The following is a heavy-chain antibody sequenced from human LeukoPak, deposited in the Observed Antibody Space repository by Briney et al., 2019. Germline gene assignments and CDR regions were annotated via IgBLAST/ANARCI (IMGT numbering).Heavy chain of an antibody. CDR1: GFTFSNAW. J-gene: IGHJ6*02. D-gene: IGHD6-13*01. CDR2: IKSKTDGGTT. Sequence: PGGSLRLPCAASGFTFSNAWMSWVRQAPGKGLEWVGRIKSKTDGGTTVYAAPVKGRFTISRDDSKNTLYLQMNSLKTEDTAVYYCTTDEQGIAAAGAYYYYGMDVWGQGTTVTVSS. V-gene: IGHV3-15*01. CDR3: TTDEQGIAAAGAYYYYGMDV.